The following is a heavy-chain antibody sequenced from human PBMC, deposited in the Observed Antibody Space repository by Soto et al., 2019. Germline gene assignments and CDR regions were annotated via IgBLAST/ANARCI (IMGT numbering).Heavy chain of an antibody. CDR1: GYSFTSYW. J-gene: IGHJ6*02. CDR2: IDPSDSDT. D-gene: IGHD6-19*01. V-gene: IGHV5-10-1*01. Sequence: GESLKISCKGSGYSFTSYWISWVRQMPGKGLEWMGRIDPSDSDTNYSPSLQGHVTISADTSISTAYLQWTSLKASDTAMYYCARSRRGAYSSGWYSPSGYYNYGIDVWGQGTKVTVSS. CDR3: ARSRRGAYSSGWYSPSGYYNYGIDV.